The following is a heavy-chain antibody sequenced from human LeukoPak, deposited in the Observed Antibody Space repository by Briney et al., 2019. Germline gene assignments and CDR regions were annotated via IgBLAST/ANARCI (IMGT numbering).Heavy chain of an antibody. D-gene: IGHD6-6*01. J-gene: IGHJ6*02. CDR2: IVVGSGNT. Sequence: SVKVSCKASGFTFPSSGVQWVRQARGQRLEWIGWIVVGSGNTNYAQKFQERVTITRDMSTSTAYMELSSLRSEDTVVYYCAAVGWEYSSSPLPMDVWGQGTTVTVSS. CDR1: GFTFPSSG. CDR3: AAVGWEYSSSPLPMDV. V-gene: IGHV1-58*01.